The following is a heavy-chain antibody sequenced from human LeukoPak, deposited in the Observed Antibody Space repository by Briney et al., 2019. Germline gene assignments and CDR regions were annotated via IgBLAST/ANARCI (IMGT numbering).Heavy chain of an antibody. CDR2: ISAYNGNT. J-gene: IGHJ4*02. V-gene: IGHV1-18*01. Sequence: ASVKVSCKASGYTFTSYGISWVRQAPGQGLEWMGWISAYNGNTNYAQRLQGRVTMTTDTSTSTAYLQWSSLKASDTAMYYCARFTVTEQCFDYWGQGTLITVSS. CDR3: ARFTVTEQCFDY. CDR1: GYTFTSYG. D-gene: IGHD4-17*01.